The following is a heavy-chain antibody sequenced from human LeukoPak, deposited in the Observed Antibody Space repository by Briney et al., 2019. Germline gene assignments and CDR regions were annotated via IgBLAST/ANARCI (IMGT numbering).Heavy chain of an antibody. D-gene: IGHD1-26*01. Sequence: GGSLRLSCAASGFTFSTYWMHWVHQVPGKGLVWVSRVNSDGTSTAYADSVKGRFSISRDNAKNTLYLQMNSLRAEDTAVYFCARVQLLADDVFDIWGQGTMVTVSS. CDR2: VNSDGTST. CDR3: ARVQLLADDVFDI. J-gene: IGHJ3*02. CDR1: GFTFSTYW. V-gene: IGHV3-74*01.